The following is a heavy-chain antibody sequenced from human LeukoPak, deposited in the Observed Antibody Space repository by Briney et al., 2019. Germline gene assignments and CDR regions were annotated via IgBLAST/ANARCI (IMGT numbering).Heavy chain of an antibody. Sequence: SETLSLTCADYGGSLSGYYWNWIRQPPGKGLEWIGEINRSGSINYSPSLKSRVTISLDTSNSQFSLKLSSVTAADTAVYYCARVRITMVRGANNWFDPWGQGTLVTVSS. V-gene: IGHV4-34*01. CDR1: GGSLSGYY. D-gene: IGHD3-10*01. CDR3: ARVRITMVRGANNWFDP. J-gene: IGHJ5*02. CDR2: INRSGSI.